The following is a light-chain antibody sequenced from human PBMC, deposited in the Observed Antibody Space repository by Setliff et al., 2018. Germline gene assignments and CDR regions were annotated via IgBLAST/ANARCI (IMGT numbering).Light chain of an antibody. Sequence: DIQMTQSPSTLSASVGDRVSITCRAGQGISSWLAWYQQKPGKAPKLLIYKASSLESGVPSRFSGSGSGTEFTLTISSLQPDDFATYYCQQYYTYWTFGQGTKVDIK. CDR2: KAS. CDR1: QGISSW. V-gene: IGKV1-5*03. J-gene: IGKJ1*01. CDR3: QQYYTYWT.